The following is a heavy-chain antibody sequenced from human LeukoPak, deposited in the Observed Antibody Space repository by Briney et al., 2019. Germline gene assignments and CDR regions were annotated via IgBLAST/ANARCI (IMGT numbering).Heavy chain of an antibody. Sequence: SVKVSCKASGGTFSSYAISWVRQAPGQGLEWMGGIIPIFGTANYAQKFQGRVTITADESTSTAYMELSSLRSEDTAVYYCASSLRFLEWLLTFDYWGQGTLVTVSS. CDR2: IIPIFGTA. V-gene: IGHV1-69*13. CDR1: GGTFSSYA. D-gene: IGHD3-3*01. CDR3: ASSLRFLEWLLTFDY. J-gene: IGHJ4*02.